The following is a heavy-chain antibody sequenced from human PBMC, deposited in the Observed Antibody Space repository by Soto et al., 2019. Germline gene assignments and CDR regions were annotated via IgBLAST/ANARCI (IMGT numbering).Heavy chain of an antibody. CDR1: GYSFTSYW. CDR3: ARQRQGSGWLYYYGMDV. Sequence: KVSCKGSGYSFTSYWIGWVRQMPGKGLEWMGIIYPGDSDTRYSPSFQGQVTISADKSISTAYLQWSSLKASDTAMYYCARQRQGSGWLYYYGMDVWGQGTTVTVSS. J-gene: IGHJ6*02. D-gene: IGHD6-19*01. V-gene: IGHV5-51*01. CDR2: IYPGDSDT.